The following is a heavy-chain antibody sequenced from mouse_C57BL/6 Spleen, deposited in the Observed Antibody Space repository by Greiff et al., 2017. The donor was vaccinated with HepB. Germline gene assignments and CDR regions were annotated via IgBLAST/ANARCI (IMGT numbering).Heavy chain of an antibody. CDR3: ARGGTTVVATDY. Sequence: QVHVKQPGAELVMPGASVKLSCKASGYTFTSYWMHWVKQRPGQGLEWIGEIDPSDSYTNYNQKFKGKSTLTVDKSSSTAYMQLSSLTSEDSAVYYCARGGTTVVATDYWGQGTTLTVSS. CDR2: IDPSDSYT. V-gene: IGHV1-69*01. J-gene: IGHJ2*01. D-gene: IGHD1-1*01. CDR1: GYTFTSYW.